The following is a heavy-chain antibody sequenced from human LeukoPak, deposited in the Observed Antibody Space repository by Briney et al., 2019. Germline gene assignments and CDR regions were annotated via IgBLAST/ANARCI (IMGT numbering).Heavy chain of an antibody. D-gene: IGHD4-23*01. Sequence: GGSLRLSCAASGCTFSSHSMNGVRQAPGKGLEWVSSISGIRRYIYYPDSMKGRFTISRDNAKNSLYLQMNSLRAEDTAVYYCATIHGSNRLGGDYWGQGTLVTVSS. J-gene: IGHJ4*02. V-gene: IGHV3-21*01. CDR3: ATIHGSNRLGGDY. CDR2: ISGIRRYI. CDR1: GCTFSSHS.